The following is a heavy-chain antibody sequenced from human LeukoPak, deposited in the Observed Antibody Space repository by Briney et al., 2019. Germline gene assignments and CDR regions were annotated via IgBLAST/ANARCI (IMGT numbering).Heavy chain of an antibody. V-gene: IGHV4-39*07. Sequence: SETLSLTCSVSGVSVSSGSYYWSWVRQPPGKGLEWIGEIYHSGSTNYNPSLKSRVTISVDKSKNQFSLKLSSVTAADTAVYYCARRGPNYYDSSGYFDYWGQGTLVTVSS. CDR2: IYHSGST. CDR1: GVSVSSGSYY. D-gene: IGHD3-22*01. CDR3: ARRGPNYYDSSGYFDY. J-gene: IGHJ4*02.